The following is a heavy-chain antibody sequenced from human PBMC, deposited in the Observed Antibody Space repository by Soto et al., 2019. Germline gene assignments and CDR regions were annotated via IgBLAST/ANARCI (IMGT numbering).Heavy chain of an antibody. CDR3: ARVGDTTEPFDY. CDR2: IYHSGST. V-gene: IGHV4-38-2*01. J-gene: IGHJ4*02. CDR1: GYSISSGYY. Sequence: PSETLSLTCAVSGYSISSGYYWGWIRQPPGKGLEWIGSIYHSGSTYYNPSLKSRVTISVDTSKNQFSLKLSSVTAADTAVYYCARVGDTTEPFDYWGQGTLVTVSS. D-gene: IGHD1-26*01.